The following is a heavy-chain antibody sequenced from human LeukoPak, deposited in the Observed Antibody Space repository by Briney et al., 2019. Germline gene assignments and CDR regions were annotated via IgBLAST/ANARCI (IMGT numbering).Heavy chain of an antibody. V-gene: IGHV4-30-4*01. J-gene: IGHJ4*02. CDR2: IYYSGST. CDR3: ARDMQGDCSSTSCLHLFDY. D-gene: IGHD2-2*01. CDR1: GGSISSGDYY. Sequence: PSETLSLTCTVSGGSISSGDYYWSWIRQPPGKGLEWIGYIYYSGSTYYNPSLKSRVTISVDTSKNQFSLKLSSVTAADTAVYYCARDMQGDCSSTSCLHLFDYWGQGTLVTVSS.